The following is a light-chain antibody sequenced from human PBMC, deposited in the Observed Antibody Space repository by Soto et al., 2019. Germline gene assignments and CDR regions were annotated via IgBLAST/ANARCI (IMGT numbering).Light chain of an antibody. CDR3: SSRRGSSTLV. Sequence: SALTQPASVSGSPGQSITISCTGTSSDIGSHTSVSWYQQHPGKAPKLMIFDVSNRPSGVSSRFSGSKSGNTASLTISGLQAEDEADYYCSSRRGSSTLVFGEGTKLTVL. V-gene: IGLV2-14*01. J-gene: IGLJ3*02. CDR1: SSDIGSHTS. CDR2: DVS.